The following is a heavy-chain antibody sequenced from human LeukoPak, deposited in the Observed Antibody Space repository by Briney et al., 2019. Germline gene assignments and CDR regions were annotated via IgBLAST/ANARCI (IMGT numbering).Heavy chain of an antibody. D-gene: IGHD6-13*01. Sequence: GASVKVSCKASGYTFTGYYMHWVRQAPGQGLEWMGWINPNSGGTNYAQKFQGWVTMTRDTSISTAYMELSRLRFDDTDVYYRARDSIAAAGIRPFDYWGQGTLVTVSS. V-gene: IGHV1-2*04. CDR2: INPNSGGT. CDR1: GYTFTGYY. J-gene: IGHJ4*02. CDR3: ARDSIAAAGIRPFDY.